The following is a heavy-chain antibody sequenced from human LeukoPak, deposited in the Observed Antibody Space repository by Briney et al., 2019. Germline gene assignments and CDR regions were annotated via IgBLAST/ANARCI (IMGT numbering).Heavy chain of an antibody. D-gene: IGHD3-22*01. CDR1: GFTFSSYW. J-gene: IGHJ4*02. Sequence: PGGSLRLSCAASGFTFSSYWMSWVRLAPGKGLEWVANIKQDGSEKYYVDSVKGRFTISRDNAKNSLYLQMNSLRAEDTAVYYCARDYYDSSGYYHVGYFDYRGQGALVTVSS. CDR2: IKQDGSEK. CDR3: ARDYYDSSGYYHVGYFDY. V-gene: IGHV3-7*01.